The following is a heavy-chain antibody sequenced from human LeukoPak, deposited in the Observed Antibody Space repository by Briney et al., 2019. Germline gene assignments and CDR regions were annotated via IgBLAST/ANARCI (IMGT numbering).Heavy chain of an antibody. D-gene: IGHD4-17*01. V-gene: IGHV3-49*04. CDR2: VRGQAHGGTT. Sequence: GGSLRLSCTTSGFTFNVYAMSWVRQAPGKGLEWVGFVRGQAHGGTTDYAASAKGRFTISRDDSRSIVYLQMNSLKTEDTAMYYCTRDGGDSGYWGQGTLVTVSS. CDR3: TRDGGDSGY. CDR1: GFTFNVYA. J-gene: IGHJ4*02.